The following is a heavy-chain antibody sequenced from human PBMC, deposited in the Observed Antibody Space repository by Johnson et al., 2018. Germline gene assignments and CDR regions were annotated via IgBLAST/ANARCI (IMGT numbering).Heavy chain of an antibody. J-gene: IGHJ6*03. V-gene: IGHV4-34*01. CDR2: INHSGST. CDR1: GGSFSGYY. D-gene: IGHD2-15*01. Sequence: VQLQQWGAGLLKPSETLSLTCAVYGGSFSGYYWSWIRQPPGKGLEWIGEINHSGSTNYNPSLKSRVPISVDTSKNQFSLKLSSVTAAATAVYYCARDKGYCSGGSCYGRAYYYYYMDVWGKGTTVTVSS. CDR3: ARDKGYCSGGSCYGRAYYYYYMDV.